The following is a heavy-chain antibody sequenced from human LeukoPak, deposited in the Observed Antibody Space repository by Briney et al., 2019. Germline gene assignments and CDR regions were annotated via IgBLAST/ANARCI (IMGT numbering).Heavy chain of an antibody. CDR1: GFTFSTHW. Sequence: GGSLRLSCAASGFTFSTHWMYWVRQAPGRERVWVSRISGDGRLTSYADSVKGRFTISRDNAKDTVYLQMTSLRVEDTAVYSCASLLTPYHGSGGGGMDVWGQGTTVTVSS. V-gene: IGHV3-74*01. CDR2: ISGDGRLT. J-gene: IGHJ6*02. CDR3: ASLLTPYHGSGGGGMDV. D-gene: IGHD3-10*01.